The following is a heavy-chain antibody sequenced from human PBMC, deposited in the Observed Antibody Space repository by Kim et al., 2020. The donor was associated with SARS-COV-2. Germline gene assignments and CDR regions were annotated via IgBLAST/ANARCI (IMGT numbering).Heavy chain of an antibody. CDR3: AGLCSSGCIFDI. CDR2: T. V-gene: IGHV1-2*02. J-gene: IGHJ3*02. D-gene: IGHD6-19*01. Sequence: TNTAQKFQGRVTMTRDTSISTAYMELGRLRSDDTAVYYCAGLCSSGCIFDIWGQGTMVTVSS.